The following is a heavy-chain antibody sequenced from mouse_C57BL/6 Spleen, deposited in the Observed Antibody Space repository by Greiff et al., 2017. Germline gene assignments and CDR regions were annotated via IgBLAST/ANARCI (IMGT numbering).Heavy chain of an antibody. Sequence: QVHVKQSGAELVRPGASVTLSCKASGYTFTDYEMHWVKQTPVHGLEWIGAIDPETGGTAYNQKFKGKAILTADKSSSTAYMELRSLTSEDSAVYYCTREGELGPAWFAYWGQGTLVTVSA. CDR3: TREGELGPAWFAY. CDR2: IDPETGGT. CDR1: GYTFTDYE. V-gene: IGHV1-15*01. J-gene: IGHJ3*01. D-gene: IGHD4-1*01.